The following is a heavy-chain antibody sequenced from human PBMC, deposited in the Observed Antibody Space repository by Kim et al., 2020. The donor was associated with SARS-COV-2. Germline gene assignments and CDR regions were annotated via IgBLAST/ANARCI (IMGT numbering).Heavy chain of an antibody. CDR2: IYYSGST. CDR1: GGSISSSSYY. V-gene: IGHV4-39*01. D-gene: IGHD3-10*01. Sequence: SETLSLTCTVSGGSISSSSYYWGWIRQPPGKGLEWIGSIYYSGSTYYNPSLKSRVTISVDTSKNQFSLKLSSVTAADTAVYYCARRGSVLLWFGELDWFDPWGQGTLVTVSS. J-gene: IGHJ5*02. CDR3: ARRGSVLLWFGELDWFDP.